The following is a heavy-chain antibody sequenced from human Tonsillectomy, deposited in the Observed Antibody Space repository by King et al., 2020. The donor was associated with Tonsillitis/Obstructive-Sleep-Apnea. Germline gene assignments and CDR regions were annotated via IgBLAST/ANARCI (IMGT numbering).Heavy chain of an antibody. J-gene: IGHJ6*02. Sequence: QLVQSGAEVKKPGESLRISCKGSGYSFTSYWITWVRQMPGKGLEWMGRIDPSDSYSNYSPSFQGHVTISADTSISTAYLQWRSLKASDTAMYYCAGPVDGRWSLGGMDVWGQGTSVTVSS. CDR1: GYSFTSYW. CDR2: IDPSDSYS. CDR3: AGPVDGRWSLGGMDV. V-gene: IGHV5-10-1*01. D-gene: IGHD2-15*01.